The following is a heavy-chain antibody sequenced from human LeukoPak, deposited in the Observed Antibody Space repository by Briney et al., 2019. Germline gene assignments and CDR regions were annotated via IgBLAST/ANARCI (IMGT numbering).Heavy chain of an antibody. J-gene: IGHJ4*02. V-gene: IGHV1-2*02. CDR3: ARDDGYVPFDY. CDR1: GYTFTGYY. Sequence: ASVKVSCKASGYTFTGYYMHWVRQGPGQGLEWMGWINPNSGDTNYAQRFQGRVTMTRDTSISTAYMELSRLSSGDTAVYYCARDDGYVPFDYWGQGTLVTVSS. CDR2: INPNSGDT. D-gene: IGHD5-24*01.